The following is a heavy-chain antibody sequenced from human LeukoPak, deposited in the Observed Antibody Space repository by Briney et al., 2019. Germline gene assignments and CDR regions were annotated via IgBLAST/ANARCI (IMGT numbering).Heavy chain of an antibody. CDR1: GFTFSSYG. D-gene: IGHD3-10*01. J-gene: IGHJ3*02. V-gene: IGHV3-33*01. CDR3: ARDPGDYYGSGSSDAFDI. CDR2: IWYDGSNK. Sequence: GGSLRLSCAASGFTFSSYGMHWVRQAPGKGLEWVAVIWYDGSNKYYADSVKGRFTISRDNSKNTLYLQMNSLRAEDTAVYYCARDPGDYYGSGSSDAFDIWGQGTTVTVSS.